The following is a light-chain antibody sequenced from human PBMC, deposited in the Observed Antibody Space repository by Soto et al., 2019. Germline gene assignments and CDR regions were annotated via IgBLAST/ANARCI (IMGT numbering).Light chain of an antibody. CDR1: QDISND. CDR3: QKYNSAPWT. CDR2: AAS. J-gene: IGKJ1*01. V-gene: IGKV1-27*01. Sequence: DIQMTQSPSSLSASVGDRVTITCRASQDISNDLAWYQQKPGKVPKVLIYAASTLQSGVPSRFSGSGSGTDFTLTISSLQPEDVATYYCQKYNSAPWTFGQGTKVDIK.